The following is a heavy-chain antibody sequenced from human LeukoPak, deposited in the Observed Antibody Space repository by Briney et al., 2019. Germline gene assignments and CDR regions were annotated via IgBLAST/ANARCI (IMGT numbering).Heavy chain of an antibody. CDR2: ISWNSGSI. Sequence: GGSLRLSCAASGFTFDDYAMHWVRQAPGKGLEWVSGISWNSGSIGYADSVKGRFTISRGNAKNSLYLQMNSLRAEDTALYYCAKDMPTQNYYDSRGAFDYWGQGTLVTVSS. D-gene: IGHD3-22*01. CDR3: AKDMPTQNYYDSRGAFDY. CDR1: GFTFDDYA. J-gene: IGHJ4*02. V-gene: IGHV3-9*01.